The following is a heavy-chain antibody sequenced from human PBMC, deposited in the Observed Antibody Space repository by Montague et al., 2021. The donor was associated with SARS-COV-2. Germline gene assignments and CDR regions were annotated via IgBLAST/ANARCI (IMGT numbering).Heavy chain of an antibody. CDR3: ARIPVGSKYYFDF. D-gene: IGHD2-2*01. J-gene: IGHJ4*02. Sequence: CAISGDSVSSNIATWNWIRQSPSRGLGWLGRTYYRSKWYNDYAESVKSRITIDPDTSKHQFSLHLNSVTPEDTAVYYCARIPVGSKYYFDFWSQGTLVTVSS. V-gene: IGHV6-1*01. CDR2: TYYRSKWYN. CDR1: GDSVSSNIAT.